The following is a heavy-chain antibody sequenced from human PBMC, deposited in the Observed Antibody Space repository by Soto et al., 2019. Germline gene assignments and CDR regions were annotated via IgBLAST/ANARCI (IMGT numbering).Heavy chain of an antibody. V-gene: IGHV4-34*01. CDR3: ARGRYYYGSGSYFDY. CDR2: INHSGSI. D-gene: IGHD3-10*01. Sequence: QVQLQQWGAGLLKPSETLSLTCAVYGGSFSGYYWSWIRQPPGKGLEWIGEINHSGSINYNPSLKSRVTISVDTSKNQFSLKLSSVTAADTAVYYCARGRYYYGSGSYFDYWGQGTLVTVSS. J-gene: IGHJ4*02. CDR1: GGSFSGYY.